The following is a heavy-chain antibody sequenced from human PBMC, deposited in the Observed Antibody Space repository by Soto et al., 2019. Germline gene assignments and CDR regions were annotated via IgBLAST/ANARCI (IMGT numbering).Heavy chain of an antibody. J-gene: IGHJ4*01. Sequence: EVQLLESGGGSVQPGGSLRLSCAASGFSFSGYAMAWVRQAPGKGLEWVSGISGSGATTYYADSVKGRCTISRDNSKHTLSLQVNRLSAEYTAVYYCAKAGGGYTKWHFDSWGHGSLVTVSS. CDR2: ISGSGATT. CDR3: AKAGGGYTKWHFDS. D-gene: IGHD5-12*01. CDR1: GFSFSGYA. V-gene: IGHV3-23*01.